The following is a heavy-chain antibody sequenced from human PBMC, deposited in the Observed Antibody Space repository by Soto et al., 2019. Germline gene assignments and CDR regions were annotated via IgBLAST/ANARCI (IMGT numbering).Heavy chain of an antibody. Sequence: QVQLVQSGVEVKKHGASVKVSCKSSGYTFTTYAMHWVRQAPGQRLVWMGWINAGNGKTQYSQNFQGRVTITSDTPATTAYKELSSLRSEDTAVYYCARAGAECSTARCYMIDDWGQGSLVTVSS. CDR2: INAGNGKT. D-gene: IGHD2-2*02. J-gene: IGHJ4*02. CDR1: GYTFTTYA. CDR3: ARAGAECSTARCYMIDD. V-gene: IGHV1-3*01.